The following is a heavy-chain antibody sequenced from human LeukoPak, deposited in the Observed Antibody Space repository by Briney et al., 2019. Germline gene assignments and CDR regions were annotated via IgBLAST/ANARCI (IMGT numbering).Heavy chain of an antibody. CDR3: ARNRYCSSTSCFGHWFDP. D-gene: IGHD2-2*01. J-gene: IGHJ5*02. CDR1: GYTFTDYY. Sequence: GATVKISCKASGYTFTDYYMHWVQQAPGKGLEWMGRVDPEDGETIYAEKFQGRATITADTSTDTAYMELSSLRSEDTAVYYCARNRYCSSTSCFGHWFDPWGQGTLVTVSS. V-gene: IGHV1-69-2*01. CDR2: VDPEDGET.